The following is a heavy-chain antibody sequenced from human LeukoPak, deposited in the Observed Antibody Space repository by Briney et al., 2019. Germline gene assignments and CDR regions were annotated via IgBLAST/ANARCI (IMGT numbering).Heavy chain of an antibody. D-gene: IGHD6-19*01. CDR3: AKVKSGAVAGLDY. Sequence: GGSLRLSCAASGFTFTSYTINWVRQAPGKGLEGVSSISSSSYIYYADSVKGRFTISRDNAKNSVYLQVCSLRVEDTAVYYCAKVKSGAVAGLDYWGQGTLVTVSS. J-gene: IGHJ4*02. CDR2: ISSSSYI. V-gene: IGHV3-21*01. CDR1: GFTFTSYT.